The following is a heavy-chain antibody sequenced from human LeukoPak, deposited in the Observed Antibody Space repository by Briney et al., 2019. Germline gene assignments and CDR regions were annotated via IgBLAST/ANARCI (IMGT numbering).Heavy chain of an antibody. CDR3: ARARPKSGYYAGAYFQH. CDR1: GGTFSSYA. V-gene: IGHV1-69*13. D-gene: IGHD3-3*01. CDR2: IIPIFGTA. J-gene: IGHJ1*01. Sequence: AASVKVSCKASGGTFSSYAINWVRQAPGQGLEWMGGIIPIFGTAYYAQKFQGRVTITADESTSTAYMELSSLRSDGTAVYYCARARPKSGYYAGAYFQHWGQGTLVTVSS.